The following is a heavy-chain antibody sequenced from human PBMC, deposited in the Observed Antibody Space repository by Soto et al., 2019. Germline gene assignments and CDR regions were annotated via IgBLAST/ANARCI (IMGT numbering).Heavy chain of an antibody. D-gene: IGHD5-12*01. V-gene: IGHV3-64D*08. CDR3: VKDRRYIGYAIKPFPEDPLDY. J-gene: IGHJ4*02. Sequence: GGSLRLSCSASGFTFSSYAMHWVRQAPGKGLEYVSAISSNGGSTYYADSVKGRFTISRDNSKNTLYLQMSSLRAEDTAVYYCVKDRRYIGYAIKPFPEDPLDYWGQGTLVTVSS. CDR1: GFTFSSYA. CDR2: ISSNGGST.